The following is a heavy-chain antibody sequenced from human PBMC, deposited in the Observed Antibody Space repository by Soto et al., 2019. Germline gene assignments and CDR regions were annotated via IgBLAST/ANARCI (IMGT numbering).Heavy chain of an antibody. CDR2: ISYDGSNK. CDR3: AKDTSEAGTSDGDY. CDR1: GFTFSSYG. J-gene: IGHJ4*02. D-gene: IGHD6-19*01. V-gene: IGHV3-30*18. Sequence: QVQLVESGGGVVQPGRSLRLSCAASGFTFSSYGMHWVRQAPGKGLEWVAVISYDGSNKYYADSVKGRFTISRDNSKNTLYLQMNSLRAEDTAVYYGAKDTSEAGTSDGDYWGQGTLVTVSS.